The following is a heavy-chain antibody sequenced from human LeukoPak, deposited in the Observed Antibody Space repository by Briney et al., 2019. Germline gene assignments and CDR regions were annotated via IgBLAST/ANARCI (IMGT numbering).Heavy chain of an antibody. D-gene: IGHD2-15*01. CDR1: GYTFTSYY. V-gene: IGHV1-46*01. Sequence: ASVKVSCKASGYTFTSYYMHWVRQAPGQGLEWMGIINPSGGSTSYAQKFQGRVTMTRDTSTSTVYMELSSLRSEDTAVYYCARVSVIGCSGGSCYYYGMDVWGQGTTVTVSS. CDR2: INPSGGST. CDR3: ARVSVIGCSGGSCYYYGMDV. J-gene: IGHJ6*02.